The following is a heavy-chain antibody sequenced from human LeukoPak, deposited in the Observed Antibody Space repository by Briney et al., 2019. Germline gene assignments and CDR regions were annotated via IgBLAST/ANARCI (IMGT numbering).Heavy chain of an antibody. V-gene: IGHV4-59*01. CDR3: ARGVVLTGYPLDF. D-gene: IGHD3-9*01. CDR2: IYYSGTT. CDR1: GGSFSNYY. J-gene: IGHJ4*02. Sequence: AETLSLTCSVSGGSFSNYYWSWIRQPPGKGLEWVGFIYYSGTTDYNPSLKSRVTISVDTSKKQFSLKLSSVTAADTAVYYCARGVVLTGYPLDFWGRGTLVTVSS.